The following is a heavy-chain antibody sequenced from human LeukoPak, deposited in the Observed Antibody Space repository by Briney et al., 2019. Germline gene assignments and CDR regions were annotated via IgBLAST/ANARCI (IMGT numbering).Heavy chain of an antibody. CDR1: GGSISSSSYY. D-gene: IGHD5-18*01. CDR2: IYYSGST. CDR3: ASHGYSYGVNFDY. V-gene: IGHV4-39*01. J-gene: IGHJ4*02. Sequence: SETLSLTCTVSGGSISSSSYYWGWIRQPPGKGLEWIGSIYYSGSTYYNPSLKSRVTISVDTSKNQFSLKLSSVTAADTAVYSCASHGYSYGVNFDYWGQGTLVTVSS.